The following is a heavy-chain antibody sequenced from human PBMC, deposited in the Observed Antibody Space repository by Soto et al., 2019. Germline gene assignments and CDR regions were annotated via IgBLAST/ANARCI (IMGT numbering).Heavy chain of an antibody. CDR1: CVSISSYY. J-gene: IGHJ6*02. CDR3: ARDLWGYCGADCYPLDV. CDR2: MYNTGST. V-gene: IGHV4-59*01. D-gene: IGHD2-21*02. Sequence: PSETLSLTCTLSCVSISSYYWSWIRQPPGKGLEWIGYMYNTGSTIYNPSLKSRVTISVDTSKNQFSLKLNSVTAADTAVYYCARDLWGYCGADCYPLDVWGQGTTVTVS.